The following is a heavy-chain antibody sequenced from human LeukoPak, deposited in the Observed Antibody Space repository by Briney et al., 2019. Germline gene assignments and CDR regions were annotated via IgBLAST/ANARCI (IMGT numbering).Heavy chain of an antibody. CDR3: AGSRIHRGTLVSYMDV. V-gene: IGHV3-11*01. CDR1: GFTFSDYY. D-gene: IGHD5-18*01. J-gene: IGHJ6*03. CDR2: ISSSGSTI. Sequence: GGSLRLSCAASGFTFSDYYMSWIRQAPGKGLEWVSYISSSGSTIYYADSVKGRFTISRDNAKNSLYLQMNSLRAEDTAVYYCAGSRIHRGTLVSYMDVWGKGTTVTISS.